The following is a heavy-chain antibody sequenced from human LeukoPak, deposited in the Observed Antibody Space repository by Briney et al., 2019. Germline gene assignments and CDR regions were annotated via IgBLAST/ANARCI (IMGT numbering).Heavy chain of an antibody. V-gene: IGHV3-15*01. CDR3: NIDSSGRGDY. D-gene: IGHD6-19*01. J-gene: IGHJ4*02. Sequence: RGSLRLSRAASEFSCRNAWMSWLRQAPGKGLEWVGRIKSKTDGGTTDYAAPVKGRFTISRDDSKNTLYLQMNSLKTEDTAVYYCNIDSSGRGDYWGQGTLVTVSS. CDR1: EFSCRNAW. CDR2: IKSKTDGGTT.